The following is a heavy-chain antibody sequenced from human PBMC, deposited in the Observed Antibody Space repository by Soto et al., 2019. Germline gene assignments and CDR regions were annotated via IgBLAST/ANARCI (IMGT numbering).Heavy chain of an antibody. D-gene: IGHD3-10*01. V-gene: IGHV1-69*02. CDR3: ATSFGSGSRAFGY. CDR2: FNPILSFS. CDR1: GDTFNFYT. J-gene: IGHJ4*02. Sequence: QVQLVQSGAEVKKPGSSVKVSCKASGDTFNFYTINWVRQAPGLGLEWMGRFNPILSFSNSALKFQGRVTLPADKSTSTAYMVLSSLRSEYTAIYYCATSFGSGSRAFGYWGQGALVTVSS.